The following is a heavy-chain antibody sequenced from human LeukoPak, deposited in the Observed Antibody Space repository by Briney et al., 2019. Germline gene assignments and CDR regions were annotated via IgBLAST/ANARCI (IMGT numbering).Heavy chain of an antibody. CDR1: GYTFTSCD. CDR2: MNPNSGNT. CDR3: ARGRIPNWFDP. V-gene: IGHV1-8*03. Sequence: ASVKVSCKASGYTFTSCDINWVRQATGQGHEWMGWMNPNSGNTGYAQKFQGRVTITRNTSISTAYMELSSLRSEDTAVYYCARGRIPNWFDPWGQGTLVTVSS. J-gene: IGHJ5*02. D-gene: IGHD1-14*01.